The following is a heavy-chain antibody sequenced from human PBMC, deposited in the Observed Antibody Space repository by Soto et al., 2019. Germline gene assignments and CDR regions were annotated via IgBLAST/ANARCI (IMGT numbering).Heavy chain of an antibody. Sequence: PGGSLRLSCAASGFTFSSYAMHWVRQAPGKGLEWVAVISYDGSNKYYADSVKGRFTISRDNSKNTLYLQMNSLRAEDTAVYYCARGWMIVVVISGMDVWGQGTTVTVSS. CDR3: ARGWMIVVVISGMDV. D-gene: IGHD3-22*01. CDR1: GFTFSSYA. J-gene: IGHJ6*02. CDR2: ISYDGSNK. V-gene: IGHV3-30-3*01.